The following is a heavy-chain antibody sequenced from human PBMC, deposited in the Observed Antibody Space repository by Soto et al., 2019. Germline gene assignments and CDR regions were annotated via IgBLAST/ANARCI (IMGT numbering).Heavy chain of an antibody. D-gene: IGHD6-13*01. Sequence: SETLSLTCTVSGGSISSYYWSWIRQPPGKGLEWIGYIYYSGSTNYNPSLKSRVTISVDTSKNQFSLKLSSVTAADTAVYYCARVGIAAAGHKFDYWGQGTLVTVSS. J-gene: IGHJ4*02. CDR1: GGSISSYY. CDR3: ARVGIAAAGHKFDY. V-gene: IGHV4-59*01. CDR2: IYYSGST.